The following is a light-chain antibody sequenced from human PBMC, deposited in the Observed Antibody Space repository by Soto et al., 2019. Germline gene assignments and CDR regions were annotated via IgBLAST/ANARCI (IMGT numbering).Light chain of an antibody. V-gene: IGKV1-5*01. CDR3: QQYKNYSYS. Sequence: IQMTQSPSTVSASVGDSVTISCRASQPVNTFLAWYQQKPGGAPKVVIFDASNLGSGVPSRFSGSGFGTEFTLSITSLQPDDFATYYCQQYKNYSYSFDQGTKLEIK. J-gene: IGKJ2*03. CDR2: DAS. CDR1: QPVNTF.